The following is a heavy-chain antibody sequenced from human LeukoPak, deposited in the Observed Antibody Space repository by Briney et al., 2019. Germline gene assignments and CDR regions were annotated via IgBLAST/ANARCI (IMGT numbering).Heavy chain of an antibody. CDR3: ARSILTGHFDY. V-gene: IGHV4-30-2*01. CDR1: GGSISSGGYS. J-gene: IGHJ4*02. CDR2: IYHSGST. Sequence: SETLSLTCAVSGGSISSGGYSWSWIRQPPGKGLEWIGYIYHSGSTYYNPSLKSRVTISVDRSKNQFSLKLSSVTAADTAVYCCARSILTGHFDYWGQGTLVTVSS. D-gene: IGHD3-9*01.